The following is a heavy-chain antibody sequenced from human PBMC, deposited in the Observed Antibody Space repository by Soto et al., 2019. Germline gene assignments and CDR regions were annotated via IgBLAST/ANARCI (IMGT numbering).Heavy chain of an antibody. CDR2: ISAGGNLI. V-gene: IGHV3-23*01. CDR3: AKRQGIGAAAKNFDF. Sequence: GGSLRLSRASSGYIFSNHAMSGVRQVPGKGLEWVSGISAGGNLIYYADSVRGRFTMSRDNSKNMLYLQMNSLRAEDTAVYFCAKRQGIGAAAKNFDFWGQGARVTVSS. J-gene: IGHJ4*02. CDR1: GYIFSNHA. D-gene: IGHD6-13*01.